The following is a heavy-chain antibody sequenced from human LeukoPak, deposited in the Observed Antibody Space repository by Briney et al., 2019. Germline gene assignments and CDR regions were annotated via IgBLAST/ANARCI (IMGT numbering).Heavy chain of an antibody. J-gene: IGHJ4*01. CDR3: AKDRRYYGSGSYMDY. CDR2: ISYDGSNK. CDR1: GFTFSSYG. V-gene: IGHV3-30*18. D-gene: IGHD3-10*01. Sequence: GGSLRLSCAASGFTFSSYGMHWVRQAPGKGLEWVAVISYDGSNKYYADSVKGRFTISRDNSKNTLYLQMNSLRAEDTTVYYCAKDRRYYGSGSYMDYWGHGTLVTVSS.